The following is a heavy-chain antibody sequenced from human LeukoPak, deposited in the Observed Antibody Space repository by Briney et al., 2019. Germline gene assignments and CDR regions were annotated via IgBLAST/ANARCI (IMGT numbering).Heavy chain of an antibody. CDR1: GGSISSDY. Sequence: SETLSLTCTVSGGSISSDYWSWIRQPPGKGLEWIGYIYYSGSTNYNPSLKSRVTISVDTSKNQFSLKLSSVTAADTAVYYCARWRSGSYFDYWGQGTLVTVSS. D-gene: IGHD1-26*01. V-gene: IGHV4-59*01. CDR2: IYYSGST. J-gene: IGHJ4*02. CDR3: ARWRSGSYFDY.